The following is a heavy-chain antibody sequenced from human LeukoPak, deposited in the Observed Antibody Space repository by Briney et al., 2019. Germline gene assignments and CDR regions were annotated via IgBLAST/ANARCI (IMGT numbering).Heavy chain of an antibody. D-gene: IGHD6-13*01. CDR3: AREVIKRPGTGSFDY. Sequence: SETLSLTCAVSGGSISSYYWSWIRQSPGKGLECIGYIHYTGSTNYNPSLKSRVTISVETSKNQFSLKLKSVTAADTAVYYCAREVIKRPGTGSFDYWGQGTLVTVSS. CDR1: GGSISSYY. J-gene: IGHJ4*02. CDR2: IHYTGST. V-gene: IGHV4-59*01.